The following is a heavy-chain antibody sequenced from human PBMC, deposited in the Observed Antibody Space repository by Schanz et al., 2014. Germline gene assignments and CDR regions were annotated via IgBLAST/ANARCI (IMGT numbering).Heavy chain of an antibody. V-gene: IGHV3-23*01. CDR2: LTGSGTTT. D-gene: IGHD6-13*01. J-gene: IGHJ4*02. CDR3: AKDLAAVGVFAY. CDR1: GFTFSTYA. Sequence: VQLLQSGGALVQPGGSLRLSCSASGFTFSTYAMSWARQTPGKGLEWVSALTGSGTTTYYADSVKGRFTISRDNSKNTLDLQMNSLRAEDTAIYYCAKDLAAVGVFAYWGQGSLVTVSS.